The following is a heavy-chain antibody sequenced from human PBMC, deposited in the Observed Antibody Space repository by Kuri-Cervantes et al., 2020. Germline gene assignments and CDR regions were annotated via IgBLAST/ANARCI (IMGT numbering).Heavy chain of an antibody. Sequence: ASVKVSCKASGYTFTSYYMHWVRQAPGKGLEWMGWINAGNGNTKYSQKFQGRVTITRDTSASTAYMELRSLRSDDTAIYYCARDPGFDYWGQGTLVTVSS. CDR2: INAGNGNT. J-gene: IGHJ4*02. CDR3: ARDPGFDY. CDR1: GYTFTSYY. V-gene: IGHV1-3*01.